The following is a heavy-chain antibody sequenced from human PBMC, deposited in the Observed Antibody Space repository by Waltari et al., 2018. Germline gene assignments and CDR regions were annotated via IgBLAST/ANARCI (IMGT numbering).Heavy chain of an antibody. J-gene: IGHJ4*02. CDR1: GGSISSGSYY. D-gene: IGHD3-22*01. V-gene: IGHV4-61*09. CDR3: ASSYYDSSGYYFGY. Sequence: QVQLQESGPGLVKPSQTLSLTCTVSGGSISSGSYYWSWIRQPAGKGLEWIGYISTSGSTNYNPSLKSRVTISVDTSKNQFSLKLSSVTAADTAVYYCASSYYDSSGYYFGYWGQGTLVTVSS. CDR2: ISTSGST.